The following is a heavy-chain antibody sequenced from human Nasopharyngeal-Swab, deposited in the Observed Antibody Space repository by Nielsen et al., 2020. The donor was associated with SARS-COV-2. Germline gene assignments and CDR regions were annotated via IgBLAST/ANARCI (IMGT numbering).Heavy chain of an antibody. CDR2: IWYDGSNK. CDR3: ARGLYSYGPFDY. D-gene: IGHD5-18*01. CDR1: GFTFSSYG. V-gene: IGHV3-33*08. J-gene: IGHJ4*02. Sequence: GESLKISCAASGFTFSSYGMHWVRQAPGKGLEWVAVIWYDGSNKYYADSVKGRFTISRDNSKNTLYLQMNSLRAEDTAVYYCARGLYSYGPFDYWGQGTLVTVSS.